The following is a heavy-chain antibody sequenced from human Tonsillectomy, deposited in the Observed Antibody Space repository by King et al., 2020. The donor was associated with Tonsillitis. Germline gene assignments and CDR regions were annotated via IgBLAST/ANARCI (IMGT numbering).Heavy chain of an antibody. D-gene: IGHD1-14*01. CDR2: IEQDGSEK. V-gene: IGHV3-7*01. CDR1: GFTFSAYW. J-gene: IGHJ6*03. Sequence: VQLVESGGGLVQPGGSLRLSCAASGFTFSAYWMTWVRQAPGKGLEWVGNIEQDGSEKNYVDSVNGRFTVSRDNAKNSLYLQMNSLRAEDTAVYYCARAYRTTSVFYYYLDVWGGGTTVTVSS. CDR3: ARAYRTTSVFYYYLDV.